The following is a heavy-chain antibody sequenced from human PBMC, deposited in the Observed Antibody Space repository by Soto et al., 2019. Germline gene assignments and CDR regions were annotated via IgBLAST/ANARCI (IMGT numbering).Heavy chain of an antibody. CDR1: GGTFSSYA. V-gene: IGHV1-69*12. Sequence: QVQLVQSGAEVKKPGSSVKVSRKASGGTFSSYAISWVRQAPGQGLEWMGGIIPIFGTANYAQKFQGRVTITADESTSTAYRELSRLRSEDTAVYYCATCYDSSGYPSYYFDYWGQGTLVTVSS. CDR2: IIPIFGTA. CDR3: ATCYDSSGYPSYYFDY. J-gene: IGHJ4*02. D-gene: IGHD3-22*01.